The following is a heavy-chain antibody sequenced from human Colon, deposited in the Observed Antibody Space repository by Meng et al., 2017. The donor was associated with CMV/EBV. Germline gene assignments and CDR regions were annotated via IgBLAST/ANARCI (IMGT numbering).Heavy chain of an antibody. V-gene: IGHV3-30*04. CDR3: ARDRYYGMDV. CDR2: ISYDGSNK. J-gene: IGHJ6*02. CDR1: GFTFSSYA. Sequence: GESLKISCAASGFTFSSYAMNWVRQAPGKGLEWVAVISYDGSNKYYADSVKGRFTISRDNSKNTLYLQMNSLRAEDTAVYYCARDRYYGMDVWGQGTTVTVSS.